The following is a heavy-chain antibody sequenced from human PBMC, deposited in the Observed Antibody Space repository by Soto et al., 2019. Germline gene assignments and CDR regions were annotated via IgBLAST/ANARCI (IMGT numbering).Heavy chain of an antibody. J-gene: IGHJ6*02. CDR1: GGSISSNKW. V-gene: IGHV4-4*02. D-gene: IGHD2-2*01. CDR2: IYQSGST. Sequence: PSETLSLTCAVYGGSISSNKWWSWVRQPPGKGLEWIGEIYQSGSTNYNPSLKSRVTISLDKSKNQFSLKLTSVTAADSAVYYCARDAPIVVVPTSLGAMDVWGQGTTVTVSS. CDR3: ARDAPIVVVPTSLGAMDV.